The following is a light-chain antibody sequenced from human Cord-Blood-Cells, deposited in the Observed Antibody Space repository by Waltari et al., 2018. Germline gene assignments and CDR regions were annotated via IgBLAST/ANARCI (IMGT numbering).Light chain of an antibody. V-gene: IGKV3-15*01. CDR3: QQYNNWPLT. CDR2: GAS. CDR1: QSVSSN. J-gene: IGKJ4*01. Sequence: EIVMTQSPATLSVSPGERATLSCRASQSVSSNLAWYQQKPGQAPRLLIYGASTRATGIPARFSGSGVGTEFTLTISSLQSEDFAVYYCQQYNNWPLTFGGGTKVEIK.